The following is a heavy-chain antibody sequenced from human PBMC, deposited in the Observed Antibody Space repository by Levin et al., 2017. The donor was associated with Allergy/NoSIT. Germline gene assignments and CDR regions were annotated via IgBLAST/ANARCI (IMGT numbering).Heavy chain of an antibody. V-gene: IGHV3-23*01. CDR3: ARDHYYDSSGSGIWGFDY. CDR2: ILGSGGRT. Sequence: GESLKISCAASGFTFSTYAMNWVRQAPGKGLEWVSSILGSGGRTFYADSVKGRFTVSRDNAKNTVYLQLNSLRAEDTAVHYFARDHYYDSSGSGIWGFDYWGQGSVVTVSS. D-gene: IGHD3-22*01. J-gene: IGHJ4*02. CDR1: GFTFSTYA.